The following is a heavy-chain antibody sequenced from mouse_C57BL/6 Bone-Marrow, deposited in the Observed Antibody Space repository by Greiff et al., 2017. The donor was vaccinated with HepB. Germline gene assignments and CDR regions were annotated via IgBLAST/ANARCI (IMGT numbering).Heavy chain of an antibody. D-gene: IGHD2-4*01. J-gene: IGHJ4*01. CDR2: ISDVGSYT. Sequence: EVKLVESGGGLVKPGGSLKLSCAASGFTFSSYAMSWVRQTPEKRLEWVATISDVGSYTYYPDNVQGRFTISRDNAKNILYLQMSHLKSEDTSMDYCARDYDYDDARDDWGQGTSVTVCS. CDR3: ARDYDYDDARDD. CDR1: GFTFSSYA. V-gene: IGHV5-4*01.